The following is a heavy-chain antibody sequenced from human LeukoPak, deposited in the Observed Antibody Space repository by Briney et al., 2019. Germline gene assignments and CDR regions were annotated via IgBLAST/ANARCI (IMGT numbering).Heavy chain of an antibody. V-gene: IGHV4-39*01. D-gene: IGHD3-3*01. Sequence: SETLSLTCTVSGGSISSSSYYWGWIRQPPGKGLEWVGSVYYTGNTYNNPSLKSRVTISVDTSKNQFSLKLSSVTAADTAVYYCARQELRFLEWSEIYNWFDPWGQGTLVTVSS. CDR2: VYYTGNT. CDR3: ARQELRFLEWSEIYNWFDP. CDR1: GGSISSSSYY. J-gene: IGHJ5*02.